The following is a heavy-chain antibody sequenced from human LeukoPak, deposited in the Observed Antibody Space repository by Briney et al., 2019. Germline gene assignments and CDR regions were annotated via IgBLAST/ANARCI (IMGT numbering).Heavy chain of an antibody. D-gene: IGHD6-13*01. J-gene: IGHJ5*02. V-gene: IGHV1-2*02. CDR1: GYTFTGYY. CDR2: INPNSGGT. CDR3: ARGDRAVWSSSWVENWFDP. Sequence: ASVKVSCKASGYTFTGYYMHWVRQAPGQGLEWMGWINPNSGGTNYAQKFQGRVTMTRDTSISTAYMELSRLRSDDTAVYYCARGDRAVWSSSWVENWFDPWGQGTLVTVSS.